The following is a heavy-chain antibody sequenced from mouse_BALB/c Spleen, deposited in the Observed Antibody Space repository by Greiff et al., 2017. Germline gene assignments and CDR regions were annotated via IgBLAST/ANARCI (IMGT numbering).Heavy chain of an antibody. D-gene: IGHD2-14*01. CDR3: AINGYDDYAMDY. V-gene: IGHV2-6-4*01. CDR2: IWGGGST. Sequence: VQRVESGPGLVAPSQSLSITCTVSGFSLSRYSVHWVRQPPGKGLEWLGMIWGGGSTDYNSALKSRLSISKDNSKSQVFLKMNSLQTDDTAMYYCAINGYDDYAMDYWGQGTSVTVSS. CDR1: GFSLSRYS. J-gene: IGHJ4*01.